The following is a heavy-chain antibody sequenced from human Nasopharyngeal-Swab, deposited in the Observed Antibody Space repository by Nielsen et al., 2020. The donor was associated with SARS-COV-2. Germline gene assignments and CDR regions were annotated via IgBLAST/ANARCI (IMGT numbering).Heavy chain of an antibody. D-gene: IGHD3-16*01. Sequence: ASVKVSCKASGYTFTSYAMHWVRQAPGQRLEWMGWINAGNGNTKYSQKFQGRVTITRDTSASTAYMELSSLRSEDTAVYYCARSGVITFGGVYYSDYWGQGTLVTVSS. V-gene: IGHV1-3*01. CDR2: INAGNGNT. CDR1: GYTFTSYA. CDR3: ARSGVITFGGVYYSDY. J-gene: IGHJ4*02.